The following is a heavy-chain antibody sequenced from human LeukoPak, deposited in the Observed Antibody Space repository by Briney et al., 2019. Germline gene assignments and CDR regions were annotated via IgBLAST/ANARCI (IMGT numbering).Heavy chain of an antibody. CDR3: AKGDIVIVPTAIRFYFYGMDV. D-gene: IGHD2-2*02. Sequence: PGGSLRLSCAASGFTFSSSGIHWVRQAPGKGLEWVAVISFDGSNKYYADFAKGRFTISRDNSKNTLYLQMNSLRVEDTAVYYCAKGDIVIVPTAIRFYFYGMDVWGQGTTVTVSS. CDR2: ISFDGSNK. J-gene: IGHJ6*02. V-gene: IGHV3-30*18. CDR1: GFTFSSSG.